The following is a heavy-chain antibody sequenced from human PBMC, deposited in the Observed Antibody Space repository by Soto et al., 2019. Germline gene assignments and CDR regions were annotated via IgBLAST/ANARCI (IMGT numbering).Heavy chain of an antibody. CDR2: IKKDGSEN. Sequence: VGSLRLSCAASGFTFGDYWMSWVRQAPGKGLEWVAHIKKDGSENYYVDSVTGRFTVSRDNTKNSLYLQMNSLRAEDTAVYYCAKLGSGYYTGLYFDYWGQGTLVTVSS. CDR1: GFTFGDYW. D-gene: IGHD3-3*01. J-gene: IGHJ4*02. V-gene: IGHV3-7*03. CDR3: AKLGSGYYTGLYFDY.